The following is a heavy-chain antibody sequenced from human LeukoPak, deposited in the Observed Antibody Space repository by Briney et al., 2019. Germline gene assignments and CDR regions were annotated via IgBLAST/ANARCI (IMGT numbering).Heavy chain of an antibody. CDR3: ARGYDPPRRYFDY. CDR2: INHSGST. V-gene: IGHV4-34*01. J-gene: IGHJ4*02. D-gene: IGHD3-3*01. CDR1: GVSFSGYY. Sequence: PSETLSLTGAGYGVSFSGYYWSWIHQPPGKGLEGIGEINHSGSTNYNPSLKRRVTISVDTSKNQFSLKLSSVTAADTAVYYCARGYDPPRRYFDYWGQGTLVTVSS.